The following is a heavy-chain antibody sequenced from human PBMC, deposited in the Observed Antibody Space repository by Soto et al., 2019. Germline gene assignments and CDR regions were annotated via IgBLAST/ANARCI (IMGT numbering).Heavy chain of an antibody. CDR3: ARGYYYGSGSPRPYYYYYYGMDV. D-gene: IGHD3-10*01. CDR1: GGSFSGYY. J-gene: IGHJ6*02. Sequence: QVQLQQWGAGLLKPSETLSLTCAVYGGSFSGYYWSWIRQPPGKGLEWIGEINHSGSTNYNPSLKSRVTISVDTSKNQLYLKLSSVTAADTAVYYCARGYYYGSGSPRPYYYYYYGMDVWGQGTTVTVSS. V-gene: IGHV4-34*01. CDR2: INHSGST.